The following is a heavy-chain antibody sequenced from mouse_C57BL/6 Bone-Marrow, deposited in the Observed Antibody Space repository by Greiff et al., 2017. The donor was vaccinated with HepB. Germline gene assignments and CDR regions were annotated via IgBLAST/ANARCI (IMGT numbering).Heavy chain of an antibody. V-gene: IGHV5-6*01. J-gene: IGHJ4*01. CDR3: ARRGGSSPYAMDY. D-gene: IGHD1-1*01. CDR1: GFTFSSYG. CDR2: ISSGGSYT. Sequence: EVHLVESGGDLVKPGGSLKLSCAASGFTFSSYGMSWVRQTPDKRLEWVATISSGGSYTYYPDSVKGRFTISRDNAKNTLYLQMSSLKSEDTAMYYCARRGGSSPYAMDYWGQGTSVTVSS.